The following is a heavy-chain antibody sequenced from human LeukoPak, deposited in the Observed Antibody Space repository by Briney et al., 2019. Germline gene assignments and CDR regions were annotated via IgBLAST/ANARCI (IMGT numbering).Heavy chain of an antibody. D-gene: IGHD1-26*01. CDR1: GFTFSSYA. CDR2: ISGSGGST. V-gene: IGHV3-23*01. CDR3: AKETPPYSGSPGSLGY. Sequence: GGSLRLSCAASGFTFSSYAMSWVRQAPGKGLEWVSAISGSGGSTYYADSVKGRFTISRDNSKNTLYLQMNSLRAEDTAVYYCAKETPPYSGSPGSLGYWGQGTLVTVSS. J-gene: IGHJ4*02.